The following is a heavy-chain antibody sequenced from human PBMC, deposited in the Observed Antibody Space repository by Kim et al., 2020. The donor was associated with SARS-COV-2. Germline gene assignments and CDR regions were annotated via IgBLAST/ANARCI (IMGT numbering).Heavy chain of an antibody. CDR2: GT. V-gene: IGHV1-2*02. D-gene: IGHD5-12*01. Sequence: GTNYAQKFQGRVTMTRDTSISTAYMELSRLRSDDTAVYYCARKGYQGWDYWGQGTLVTVSS. CDR3: ARKGYQGWDY. J-gene: IGHJ4*02.